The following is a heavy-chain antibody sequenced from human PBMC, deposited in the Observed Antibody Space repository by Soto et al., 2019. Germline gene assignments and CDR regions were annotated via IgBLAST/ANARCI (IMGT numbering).Heavy chain of an antibody. Sequence: EVQLVESGGGLVQPGGSLRLSCAASGFTFSSYSITWVGQVPGKGLEWVSYISSSSSTIYYAASVKGRFTISRDNAMNSLYLQMNSLRVEDTAIYYCARVAMAAGGPGSWGQGALVTVSS. D-gene: IGHD6-13*01. V-gene: IGHV3-48*01. J-gene: IGHJ5*02. CDR2: ISSSSSTI. CDR3: ARVAMAAGGPGS. CDR1: GFTFSSYS.